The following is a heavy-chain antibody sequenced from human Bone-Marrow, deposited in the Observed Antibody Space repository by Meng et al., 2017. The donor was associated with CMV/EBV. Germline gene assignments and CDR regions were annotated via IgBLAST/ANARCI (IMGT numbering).Heavy chain of an antibody. V-gene: IGHV4-34*01. D-gene: IGHD6-13*01. J-gene: IGHJ3*02. CDR2: INHSGST. Sequence: SETLSLTCAVYGGSFSGYYWRWIRQPPGKGLEWIGEINHSGSTNYNPSLKSRVTISVDTSKNQFSLKLSSVTAADTAVYYCAREKRMATVGTVGFDIWGQGTVVTVSS. CDR1: GGSFSGYY. CDR3: AREKRMATVGTVGFDI.